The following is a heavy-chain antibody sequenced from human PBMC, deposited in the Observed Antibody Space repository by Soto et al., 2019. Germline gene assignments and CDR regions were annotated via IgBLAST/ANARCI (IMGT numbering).Heavy chain of an antibody. D-gene: IGHD2-15*01. V-gene: IGHV3-30*03. CDR1: GFTFSSYG. CDR3: ARGVRCTAGGCSSDLVDY. J-gene: IGHJ4*02. Sequence: GGSLRLSCAASGFTFSSYGMHWVRQAPGKGLEWVAVISYDGSNKYYADSVKGRFTISRDNSKNTLYLQMNSLRAEDTAVYYCARGVRCTAGGCSSDLVDYWGQGTLVTVSS. CDR2: ISYDGSNK.